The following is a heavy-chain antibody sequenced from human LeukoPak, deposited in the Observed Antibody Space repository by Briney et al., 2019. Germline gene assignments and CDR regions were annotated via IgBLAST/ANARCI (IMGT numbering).Heavy chain of an antibody. CDR2: IYTSGST. D-gene: IGHD6-19*01. CDR1: GGSISSYY. CDR3: ARVCISSGWYLCDAFDI. J-gene: IGHJ3*02. V-gene: IGHV4-4*07. Sequence: PSETLSLTCTVSGGSISSYYWSWIRQPAGKGLEWIGRIYTSGSTNYNPSLKSRVTMSVDTSKNQFSLKLSSVTAADTAVYYCARVCISSGWYLCDAFDIWGQGTMVTVSS.